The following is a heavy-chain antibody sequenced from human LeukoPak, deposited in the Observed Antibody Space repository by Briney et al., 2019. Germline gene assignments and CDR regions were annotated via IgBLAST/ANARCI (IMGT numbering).Heavy chain of an antibody. V-gene: IGHV4-59*01. D-gene: IGHD5-18*01. CDR1: GGSISSYY. CDR2: IYYSGST. Sequence: PSETLSLTCTVSGGSISSYYWSWIRQPPGKGLEWIGYIYYSGSTNYNPSLNSRVTISVDTSKNQFSLKLSSVTTADTAVYYCARDRGYSYTDYWGQGTLVTVSS. J-gene: IGHJ4*02. CDR3: ARDRGYSYTDY.